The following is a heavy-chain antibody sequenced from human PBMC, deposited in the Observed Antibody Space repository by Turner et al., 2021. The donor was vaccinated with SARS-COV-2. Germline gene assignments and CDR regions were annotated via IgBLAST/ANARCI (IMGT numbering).Heavy chain of an antibody. Sequence: EVHLVESGGGLVQPGGPLRLPCVAYGFTFSTYSMNWVRQAPGKGLEWVSYIDSSSSTIYYADSVKGRFTISRDNAKNSLYLQMNSLRADDTAVYYCASPFDYWGQGTLVTVSS. CDR1: GFTFSTYS. CDR3: ASPFDY. J-gene: IGHJ4*02. CDR2: IDSSSSTI. V-gene: IGHV3-48*01.